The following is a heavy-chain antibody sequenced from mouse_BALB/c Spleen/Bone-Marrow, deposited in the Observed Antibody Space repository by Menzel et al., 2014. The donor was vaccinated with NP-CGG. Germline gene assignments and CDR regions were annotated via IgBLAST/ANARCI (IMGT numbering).Heavy chain of an antibody. J-gene: IGHJ3*01. CDR3: AREGDGCNPAWFAY. V-gene: IGHV5-6-5*01. D-gene: IGHD2-3*01. CDR1: GFTFSSYA. Sequence: EVKLMESGGGLVKPGGSLKLSCAASGFTFSSYAMSWVRQTPEKRLEWVASISSGGSTYYPASVKGRFTISSDNARNILYIQMRNLRSEDTAMNYCAREGDGCNPAWFAYRGQGTLVTVSA. CDR2: ISSGGST.